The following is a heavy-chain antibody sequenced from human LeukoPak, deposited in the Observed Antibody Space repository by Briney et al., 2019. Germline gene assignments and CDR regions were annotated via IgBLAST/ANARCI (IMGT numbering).Heavy chain of an antibody. CDR3: ARETPLRYFDP. CDR2: IYSSGTA. Sequence: SQTLSLTCAVSGGSISSGGYSWNWIRQAPGKGLEWIGFIYSSGTAYSNPSLQSRVTIPLDRSKNQFSLNLTSVTAADTAVYYCARETPLRYFDPWGQGTLVTVSS. CDR1: GGSISSGGYS. D-gene: IGHD3-9*01. V-gene: IGHV4-30-2*01. J-gene: IGHJ5*02.